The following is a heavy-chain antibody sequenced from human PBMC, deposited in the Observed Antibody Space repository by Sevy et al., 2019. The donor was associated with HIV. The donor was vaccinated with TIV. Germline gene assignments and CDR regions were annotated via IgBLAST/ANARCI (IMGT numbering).Heavy chain of an antibody. Sequence: GGSLRLSCAASGFTFSSYAMHWVRQAPGKGLEWVAVISYDGSNKYYADSVKGRFTISRDKSKNTLYLQMNSLRAEDTAVYYCASEGGYYDFWSGYYIGTHYDYWGQGTLVTVSS. CDR1: GFTFSSYA. J-gene: IGHJ4*02. CDR2: ISYDGSNK. D-gene: IGHD3-3*01. CDR3: ASEGGYYDFWSGYYIGTHYDY. V-gene: IGHV3-30-3*01.